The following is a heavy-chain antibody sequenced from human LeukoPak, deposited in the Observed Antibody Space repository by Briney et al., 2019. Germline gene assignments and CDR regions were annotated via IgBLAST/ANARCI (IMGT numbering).Heavy chain of an antibody. Sequence: GEPLEISCKGSGYSFTSYWIGWVRQMPGKGLEWMGIIYPGDSDTRYSPSFQGQVTISADKSISTAYLQWSSLKASDTAMYYCARQNDRSSWSPWFDPWGQGTLVTVSS. D-gene: IGHD6-13*01. CDR3: ARQNDRSSWSPWFDP. CDR2: IYPGDSDT. V-gene: IGHV5-51*01. CDR1: GYSFTSYW. J-gene: IGHJ5*02.